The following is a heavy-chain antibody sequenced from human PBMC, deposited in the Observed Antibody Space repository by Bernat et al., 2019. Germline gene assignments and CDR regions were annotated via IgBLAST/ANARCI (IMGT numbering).Heavy chain of an antibody. CDR2: ISSSGSTI. J-gene: IGHJ3*02. CDR3: ASDGSYCSGGSCYSFHDAFDI. D-gene: IGHD2-15*01. CDR1: GFTFSDYY. Sequence: QVQLVESGGGLVKPGGSLRLSCAASGFTFSDYYMSWIRQAPGKGLEWVSYISSSGSTIYYADSVKGRFTISRDNAKNSLYLQMNSLIAEDTAVYYCASDGSYCSGGSCYSFHDAFDIWGQGTMVTVSS. V-gene: IGHV3-11*01.